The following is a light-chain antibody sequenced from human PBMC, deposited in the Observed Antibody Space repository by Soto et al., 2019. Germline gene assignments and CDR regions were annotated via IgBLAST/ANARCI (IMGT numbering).Light chain of an antibody. CDR3: QQYDNWPPKWT. J-gene: IGKJ1*01. V-gene: IGKV3-15*01. Sequence: ELVIPQSPATLSLSPVARAPLSFRSRQSVSSNLAWYQQTPGQAPRLLIYGASTRATGVPARFSGSGCGTEFTLTISTLQSEEFAGYYCQQYDNWPPKWTFGQGTKGDIK. CDR1: QSVSSN. CDR2: GAS.